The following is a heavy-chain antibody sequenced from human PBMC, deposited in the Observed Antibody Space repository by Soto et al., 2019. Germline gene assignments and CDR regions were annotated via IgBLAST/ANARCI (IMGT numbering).Heavy chain of an antibody. CDR1: GYTLTELS. Sequence: ASVKVSCKVSGYTLTELSMHWVRQAPGKGLEWMGGFDPEDGETIYAQKFQGRVTMTEDTSTDTAYMELSSLRSEDTAVYYCATDRGRGYSYGFGYYYYGMDVWGQGTTVTVSS. CDR3: ATDRGRGYSYGFGYYYYGMDV. J-gene: IGHJ6*02. V-gene: IGHV1-24*01. CDR2: FDPEDGET. D-gene: IGHD5-18*01.